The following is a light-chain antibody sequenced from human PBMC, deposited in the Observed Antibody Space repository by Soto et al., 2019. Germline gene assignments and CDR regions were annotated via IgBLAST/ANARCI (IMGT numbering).Light chain of an antibody. Sequence: DIQLTQSPSSLSASVGDRVTITCRSSQNINTYLNWYQQRPGGPPKLLIYHASSLKSGVPSRFSGSASGTAFTLTISSLQPEDCGTYYCQQSSRMPPFGGGTKLDIK. CDR3: QQSSRMPP. CDR1: QNINTY. V-gene: IGKV1-39*01. J-gene: IGKJ4*01. CDR2: HAS.